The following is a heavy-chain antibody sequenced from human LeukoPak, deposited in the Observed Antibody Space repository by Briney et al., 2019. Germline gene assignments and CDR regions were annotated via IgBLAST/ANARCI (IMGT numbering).Heavy chain of an antibody. CDR1: RFTFSSHG. CDR3: AKETARPAGVFAN. D-gene: IGHD6-13*01. Sequence: GGSLRLSSAASRFTFSSHGTHWVRQAPGKGLEWVAVISYGGSNTYYADPVKGRFTISRDNSKNMLYLQMNSLRAEDTGLYYCAKETARPAGVFANWGQGTRVTVSS. CDR2: ISYGGSNT. V-gene: IGHV3-33*05. J-gene: IGHJ4*02.